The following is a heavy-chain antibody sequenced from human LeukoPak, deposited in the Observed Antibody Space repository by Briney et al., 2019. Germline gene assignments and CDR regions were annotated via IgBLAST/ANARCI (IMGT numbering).Heavy chain of an antibody. Sequence: GGSLRLSCAASGFTFSSYGMHWVRQAPGKGLEWVAVIWYDGSNKYYADSVKGRFTISRDNAKNSLYLQMNSLRAEDTALYYCAKAYYDILTGHLDYWGQGTLVTVSS. J-gene: IGHJ4*02. D-gene: IGHD3-9*01. CDR3: AKAYYDILTGHLDY. CDR1: GFTFSSYG. CDR2: IWYDGSNK. V-gene: IGHV3-33*03.